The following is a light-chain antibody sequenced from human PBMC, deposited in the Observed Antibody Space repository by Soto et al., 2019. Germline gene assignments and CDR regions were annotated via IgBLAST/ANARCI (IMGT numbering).Light chain of an antibody. Sequence: DIQMTQSPSSLSASVGDRVTITCRASQGVTNYLAWYQQKPGKALKLLIYAASTLQSGVPSRFSGSGSGTDFTLTITSLQPEDVATYYCQKYNSAPWTFGQGIKVEIK. J-gene: IGKJ1*01. CDR1: QGVTNY. CDR2: AAS. CDR3: QKYNSAPWT. V-gene: IGKV1-27*01.